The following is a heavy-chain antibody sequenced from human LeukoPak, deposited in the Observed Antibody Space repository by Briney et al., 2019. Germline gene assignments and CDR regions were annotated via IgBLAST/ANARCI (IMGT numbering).Heavy chain of an antibody. D-gene: IGHD3-22*01. CDR2: IIPIFGTA. Sequence: ASVKVSCKASGGTFSIYAISWVRQAPGQGLEWMGGIIPIFGTANYAQKFQGRVTITADESPSTAYMELSSLRSEDTAVYYCARDRAYYDSSADAFDIWGQGTMVTVSS. CDR1: GGTFSIYA. V-gene: IGHV1-69*13. J-gene: IGHJ3*02. CDR3: ARDRAYYDSSADAFDI.